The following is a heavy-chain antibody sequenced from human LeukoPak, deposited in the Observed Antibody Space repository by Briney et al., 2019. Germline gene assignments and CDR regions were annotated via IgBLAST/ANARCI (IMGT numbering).Heavy chain of an antibody. CDR1: GFTFSSYS. D-gene: IGHD5-24*01. J-gene: IGHJ4*02. Sequence: GGSLRLSCVASGFTFSSYSMNWVRQAPGKGLEWVANIKQDGSEKYYVDSVKGRFTISRDNAKNSLYLQMNSLRAEDTAVYYCARDEIADYWGQGTLVTVSS. V-gene: IGHV3-7*01. CDR2: IKQDGSEK. CDR3: ARDEIADY.